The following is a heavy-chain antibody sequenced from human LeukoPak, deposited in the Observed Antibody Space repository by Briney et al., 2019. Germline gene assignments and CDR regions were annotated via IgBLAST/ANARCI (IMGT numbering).Heavy chain of an antibody. J-gene: IGHJ4*02. Sequence: ASVKVSCKVSGYTLTELSMHWVRQAPGKGLGWMGGFDPEDGETIYAQKFQGRVTMTEDTSTDTAYMELSSLRSEDTAVYYCATGPFYCSSTSCYQNLDYWGQGTLVTVSS. CDR3: ATGPFYCSSTSCYQNLDY. CDR2: FDPEDGET. D-gene: IGHD2-2*01. CDR1: GYTLTELS. V-gene: IGHV1-24*01.